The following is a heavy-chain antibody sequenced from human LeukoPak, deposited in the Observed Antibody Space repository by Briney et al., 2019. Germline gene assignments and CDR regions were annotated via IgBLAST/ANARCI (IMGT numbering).Heavy chain of an antibody. J-gene: IGHJ4*02. V-gene: IGHV4-31*03. D-gene: IGHD3-22*01. Sequence: SETLSLTCTVSGGSISSGGYYWSWIRQHPGKGLEWIGYIYYSGSTYYNPSLKSRVTISVDTSKNQFSLKLSSVTAADTAVYYCARVADSSGYLSDYWGQGTLVTVSS. CDR3: ARVADSSGYLSDY. CDR1: GGSISSGGYY. CDR2: IYYSGST.